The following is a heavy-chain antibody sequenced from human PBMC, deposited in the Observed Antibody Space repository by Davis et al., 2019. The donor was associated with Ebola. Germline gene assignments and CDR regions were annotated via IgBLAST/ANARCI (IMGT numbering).Heavy chain of an antibody. Sequence: GESLKISCAASGFTFSSYSMNWVRQAPGKGLEWVSSISSSSSYIYYADSVKGRFTISRDNSKNTLYLQMNSLRAEDTAVYYCAKGSIAVALFDSWGQGTLVTVSS. D-gene: IGHD6-19*01. CDR2: ISSSSSYI. V-gene: IGHV3-21*04. J-gene: IGHJ4*02. CDR3: AKGSIAVALFDS. CDR1: GFTFSSYS.